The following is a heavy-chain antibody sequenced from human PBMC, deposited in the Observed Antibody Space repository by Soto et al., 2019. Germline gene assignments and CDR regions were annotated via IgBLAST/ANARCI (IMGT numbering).Heavy chain of an antibody. CDR2: IKEDGSEK. CDR1: GFTFSQNW. J-gene: IGHJ5*02. V-gene: IGHV3-7*01. Sequence: GSLSLSCAASGFTFSQNWMSWVRQAPGKGLEWVANIKEDGSEKYYVDSVKGRLTISRDKAKNSLYLQMNSQRAEDTAVYYCATSAPSFDPWGQGTLVTVSS. CDR3: ATSAPSFDP.